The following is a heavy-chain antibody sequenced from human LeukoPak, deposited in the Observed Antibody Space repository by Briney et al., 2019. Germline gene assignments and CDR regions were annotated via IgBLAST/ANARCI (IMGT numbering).Heavy chain of an antibody. D-gene: IGHD1-26*01. CDR1: GGTFSSYA. Sequence: ASVKVSCKASGGTFSSYAISWVRQAPGQGLEWMGRIIPILGIANYAQKFQGRVTITADKSTSTAYMELSSLRSEDTAVYYCASSIVGASSPYWGPGTLVTVSS. J-gene: IGHJ4*02. CDR3: ASSIVGASSPY. V-gene: IGHV1-69*04. CDR2: IIPILGIA.